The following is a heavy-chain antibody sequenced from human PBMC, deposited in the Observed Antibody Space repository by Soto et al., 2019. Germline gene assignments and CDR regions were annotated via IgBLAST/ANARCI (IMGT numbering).Heavy chain of an antibody. Sequence: CTVSGGPISSGDYYWSWIRQPPGKGLEWIGYIYYSGSTYYNPSLKSRVTISVDTSKNQFSLKLSSVTAADTAVYYCARDLGPRWLQSLYYYGMDVWGQGTTVTVSS. D-gene: IGHD5-12*01. V-gene: IGHV4-30-4*01. CDR2: IYYSGST. CDR1: GGPISSGDYY. CDR3: ARDLGPRWLQSLYYYGMDV. J-gene: IGHJ6*02.